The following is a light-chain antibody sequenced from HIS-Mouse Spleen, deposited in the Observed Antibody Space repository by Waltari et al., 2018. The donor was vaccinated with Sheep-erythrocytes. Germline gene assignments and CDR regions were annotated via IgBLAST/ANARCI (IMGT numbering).Light chain of an antibody. CDR3: QQRSNWPPIT. J-gene: IGKJ5*01. CDR1: QSVSSY. V-gene: IGKV3-11*01. Sequence: EIVLTQSPATPSLSPGERATLPCRASQSVSSYLARYQQKPGQAPRLLIYDASNRATGIPARFSGSGSGTDFTLTISSLEPEDFAVYYCQQRSNWPPITFGQGTRLEIK. CDR2: DAS.